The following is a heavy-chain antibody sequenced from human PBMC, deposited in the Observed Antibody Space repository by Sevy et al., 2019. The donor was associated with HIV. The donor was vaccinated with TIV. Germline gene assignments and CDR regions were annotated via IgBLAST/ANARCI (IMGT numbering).Heavy chain of an antibody. CDR3: VKDMLFVVGEAVDI. Sequence: GGSLRLSCAASEFTFRNYAMSWVRQAPGRGLEWVSSISGSGGEEYYADSVKGRFNISRDKSKNMLYLQMNNLGVEDTAVYYCVKDMLFVVGEAVDIWGQGTMVTVSS. CDR2: ISGSGGEE. D-gene: IGHD2-8*01. J-gene: IGHJ3*02. CDR1: EFTFRNYA. V-gene: IGHV3-23*01.